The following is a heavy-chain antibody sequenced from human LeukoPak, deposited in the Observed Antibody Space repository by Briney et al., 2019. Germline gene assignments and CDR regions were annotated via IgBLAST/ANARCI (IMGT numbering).Heavy chain of an antibody. Sequence: AASVKVSCKASGYTFTSYGISWVRQAPGQGLEWMGWISAYNGNTNYAQKLQGRVTMTTDTSTSTAYMELSRLRSDDTAVYYCARGGPYYYDSSGYYPLCYWGQGTLVTVSS. J-gene: IGHJ4*02. V-gene: IGHV1-18*01. CDR3: ARGGPYYYDSSGYYPLCY. CDR2: ISAYNGNT. D-gene: IGHD3-22*01. CDR1: GYTFTSYG.